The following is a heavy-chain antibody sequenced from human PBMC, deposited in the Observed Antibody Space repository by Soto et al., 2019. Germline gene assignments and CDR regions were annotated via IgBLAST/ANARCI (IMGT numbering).Heavy chain of an antibody. J-gene: IGHJ6*02. CDR2: ISAYNGNT. CDR1: GYTFTSYG. CDR3: ASDTYYYDSSGARTFGYYGMDV. V-gene: IGHV1-18*01. D-gene: IGHD3-22*01. Sequence: GASVKVSCKASGYTFTSYGISWGRQAPGQGLEWMGWISAYNGNTNYAQKLQGRVTMTTDTSTSTAYMELRSLRSDDTAVYYCASDTYYYDSSGARTFGYYGMDVWGQGTTVTVSS.